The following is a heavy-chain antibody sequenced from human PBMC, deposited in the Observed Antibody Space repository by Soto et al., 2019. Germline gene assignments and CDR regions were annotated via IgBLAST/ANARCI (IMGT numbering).Heavy chain of an antibody. CDR3: TKAYGDISDPHYFDF. D-gene: IGHD4-17*01. V-gene: IGHV3-23*01. J-gene: IGHJ4*02. CDR2: ISGSGGST. Sequence: GGSLRLSCAASGLTFSSYAMSWVRQAPGKGLEWVSGISGSGGSTYYTDSVKGRFSISRDNSKNTVYLQMSSLRADDTAVYYCTKAYGDISDPHYFDFWGQGSLVTVSS. CDR1: GLTFSSYA.